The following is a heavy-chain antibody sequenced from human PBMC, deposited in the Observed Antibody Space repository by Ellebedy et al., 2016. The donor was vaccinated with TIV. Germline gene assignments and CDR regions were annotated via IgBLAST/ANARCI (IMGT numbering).Heavy chain of an antibody. CDR1: GASVSSGSYY. Sequence: SETLSLTXTVSGASVSSGSYYWTWIRQPPGKGLEWIGYIYFSGSTNYNPSLKSRVTMSMDTSKNHLSLSLTSVTAADTAMYFCARLCSSATCYNAFDLWGQGTMVTVSS. CDR2: IYFSGST. V-gene: IGHV4-61*03. J-gene: IGHJ3*01. CDR3: ARLCSSATCYNAFDL. D-gene: IGHD2-2*01.